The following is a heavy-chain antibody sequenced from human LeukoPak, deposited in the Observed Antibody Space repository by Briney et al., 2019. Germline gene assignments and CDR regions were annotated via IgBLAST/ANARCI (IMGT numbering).Heavy chain of an antibody. Sequence: PSETLSLTCTVSGGSISSYYLSWIRQPPGKGLEWIGYIYYSGSTNYNPSLKSRVTISVDTSKNQFSLKLSSVTAADTAVYYCARDGVHTVKETHYYYGMDLWGQGTTVTVSS. V-gene: IGHV4-59*01. D-gene: IGHD4-11*01. J-gene: IGHJ6*02. CDR2: IYYSGST. CDR1: GGSISSYY. CDR3: ARDGVHTVKETHYYYGMDL.